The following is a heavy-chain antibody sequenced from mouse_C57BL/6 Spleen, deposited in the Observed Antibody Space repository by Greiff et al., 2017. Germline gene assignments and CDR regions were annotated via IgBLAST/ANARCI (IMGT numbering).Heavy chain of an antibody. Sequence: QVQLQQSGPELVKPGASVKISCKASGYAFSSSWMNWVKQRPGKGLEWIGRIYPGDGDTNYNGKFKGKATLTADKSSSTAYMPLSSLTSEDSAVYFCARTGREGTGTNYVGYWGQGTTLTVSS. D-gene: IGHD4-1*01. CDR1: GYAFSSSW. CDR3: ARTGREGTGTNYVGY. J-gene: IGHJ2*01. V-gene: IGHV1-82*01. CDR2: IYPGDGDT.